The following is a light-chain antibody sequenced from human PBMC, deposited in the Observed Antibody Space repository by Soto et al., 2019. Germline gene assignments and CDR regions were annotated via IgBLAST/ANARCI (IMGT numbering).Light chain of an antibody. J-gene: IGKJ1*01. V-gene: IGKV3-15*01. CDR1: QSVSSN. CDR3: QHYTLYSAS. CDR2: GAS. Sequence: EIVMTQSPATLSVSPGEGATLSCRASQSVSSNFAWYQQKPGQAPRLLIYGASTRATGIPARFSGSGSGTEFTLTISSLQPDDFATYYCQHYTLYSASFGPGTKV.